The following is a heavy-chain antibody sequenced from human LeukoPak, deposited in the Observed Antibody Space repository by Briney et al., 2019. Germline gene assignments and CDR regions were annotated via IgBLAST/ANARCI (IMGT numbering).Heavy chain of an antibody. J-gene: IGHJ4*02. CDR1: GYTFTGYY. V-gene: IGHV1-2*02. Sequence: ASVKVSCKASGYTFTGYYMHWVRQAPGQGLEWMGWINPNSGGTNYAQKFQGRVTMTRDTSISTAYMELSRLRSDDTAVYYRARDPKIRWTSTYSSGLVDDYWGQGTLVTVSS. D-gene: IGHD6-19*01. CDR3: ARDPKIRWTSTYSSGLVDDY. CDR2: INPNSGGT.